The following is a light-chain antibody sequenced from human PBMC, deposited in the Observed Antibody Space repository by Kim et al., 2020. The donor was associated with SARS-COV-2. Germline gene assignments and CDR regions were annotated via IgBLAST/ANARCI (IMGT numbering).Light chain of an antibody. Sequence: DIQMTQSPSTLSASVGDTVTITCRASQSISAWLAWYQQKPGRAPKLLIYKASSLEGGVPSRFSGSGSVTEFTLTISSLQPDDFATYYCQQYDDLSWTFGQGTKLNIK. CDR3: QQYDDLSWT. V-gene: IGKV1-5*03. CDR2: KAS. CDR1: QSISAW. J-gene: IGKJ1*01.